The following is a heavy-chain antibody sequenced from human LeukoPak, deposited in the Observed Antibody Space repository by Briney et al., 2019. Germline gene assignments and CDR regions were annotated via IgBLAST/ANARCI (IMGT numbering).Heavy chain of an antibody. CDR3: ARDFYYYDSSGDYYYYYYMDV. Sequence: ASVKVSCKASGYTFTSYGISWVRQAPGQGLEWMGIINPSGGSTSYAQKFQGRVTMTRDTSTSTVYMELSSLRSEDTAVYYCARDFYYYDSSGDYYYYYYMDVWGKGTTVTVSS. CDR1: GYTFTSYG. D-gene: IGHD3-22*01. CDR2: INPSGGST. J-gene: IGHJ6*03. V-gene: IGHV1-46*01.